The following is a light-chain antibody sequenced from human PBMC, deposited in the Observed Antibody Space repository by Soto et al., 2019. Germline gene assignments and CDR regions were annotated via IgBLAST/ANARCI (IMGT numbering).Light chain of an antibody. CDR2: DAS. Sequence: DIQMTQSPSSLSASVGNRVTITCRASQSISTYLNWYQKKPGKAPNLLIYDASRLQSGVPSRFSGSGGGTDFTLSISSVQPEDFATYYCQHYNSYSEAFGQGTRLEIK. CDR3: QHYNSYSEA. J-gene: IGKJ5*01. CDR1: QSISTY. V-gene: IGKV1-39*01.